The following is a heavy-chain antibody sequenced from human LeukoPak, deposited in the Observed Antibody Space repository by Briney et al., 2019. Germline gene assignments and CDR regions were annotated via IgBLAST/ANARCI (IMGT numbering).Heavy chain of an antibody. CDR3: ASSIWYATAFDI. CDR1: GYTFTGYY. V-gene: IGHV1-2*06. J-gene: IGHJ3*02. Sequence: EASVKVSCKASGYTFTGYYMHWVRQAPGQGLEWMGRINPNSGGTNYAQKFQGRVTMTRDTSISTAYMELSSLRSEDTAVYYCASSIWYATAFDIWGQGTMVTVSS. CDR2: INPNSGGT. D-gene: IGHD6-13*01.